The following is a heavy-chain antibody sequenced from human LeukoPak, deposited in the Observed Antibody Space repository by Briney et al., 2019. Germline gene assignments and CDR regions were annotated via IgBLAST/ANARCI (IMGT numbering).Heavy chain of an antibody. D-gene: IGHD3-10*01. V-gene: IGHV1-58*01. CDR2: IVVGSGNT. Sequence: SVKVSCKASGLTCTSSAVQWVRQARGQRLEWIGWIVVGSGNTNYAQKFQERVTITRDMSTSTAYMELSSLRSEDTAVYYCAADPPHYYGSSYGMDVWGQGTTVTVSS. J-gene: IGHJ6*02. CDR3: AADPPHYYGSSYGMDV. CDR1: GLTCTSSA.